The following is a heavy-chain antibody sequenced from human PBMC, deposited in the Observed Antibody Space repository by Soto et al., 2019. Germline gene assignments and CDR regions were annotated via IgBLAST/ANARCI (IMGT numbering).Heavy chain of an antibody. CDR1: GYSFTSYW. CDR2: IYPGDSDT. CDR3: ARHGVVATISYGMDV. D-gene: IGHD5-12*01. V-gene: IGHV5-51*01. J-gene: IGHJ6*02. Sequence: GESLKISCKGSGYSFTSYWIGWVRQMPWKGLEWMGIIYPGDSDTRYSPSFQGQVTISADKSISTAYLQWSSLKASDTAMYYCARHGVVATISYGMDVWGQGTTVTVSS.